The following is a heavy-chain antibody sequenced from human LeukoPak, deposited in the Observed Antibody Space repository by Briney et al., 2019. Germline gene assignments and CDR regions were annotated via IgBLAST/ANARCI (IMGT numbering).Heavy chain of an antibody. CDR3: ARGSGDIVVVVAAFYFDY. V-gene: IGHV3-7*04. CDR1: GFTFSSYW. Sequence: GGSLRLSCAASGFTFSSYWMSWVRQAPGKGLEWVANIKQDGSEKYYVDSVKGRFTISRDNAKNSLYLQVNSLRAEDTAVYYCARGSGDIVVVVAAFYFDYWGQGTLVTVSS. CDR2: IKQDGSEK. J-gene: IGHJ4*02. D-gene: IGHD2-15*01.